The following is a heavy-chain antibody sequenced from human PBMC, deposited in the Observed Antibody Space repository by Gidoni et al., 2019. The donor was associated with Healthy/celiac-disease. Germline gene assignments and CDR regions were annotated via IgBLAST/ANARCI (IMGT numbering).Heavy chain of an antibody. CDR2: IRSKANSYAT. J-gene: IGHJ6*02. D-gene: IGHD3-10*01. CDR3: TRQEFLTYYYGSGSYRGSFGMDV. CDR1: GFTFSGSA. V-gene: IGHV3-73*02. Sequence: EVQLVESGGGLVQPGGSLKLSCAASGFTFSGSAMPWVRQASGKGLECVGRIRSKANSYATAYAASVKGRFTISRDDSKNTAYLQMNSLKTEDTAVYYCTRQEFLTYYYGSGSYRGSFGMDVWGQGTTVTVSS.